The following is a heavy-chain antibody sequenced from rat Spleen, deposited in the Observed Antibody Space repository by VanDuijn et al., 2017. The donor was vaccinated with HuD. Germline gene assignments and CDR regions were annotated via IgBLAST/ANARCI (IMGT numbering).Heavy chain of an antibody. CDR1: GVTFSDFA. V-gene: IGHV5S10*01. Sequence: EVQLVESGGGLVQTGNSLKLSCAASGVTFSDFAMAWVRQSPKKGLEWVATIIYDGTKPYYRDSVKGRFTISRDNEKSTLYLQMESLRSEDTATYYCATHFDGSYPFTHWGQGTLVTVSS. CDR3: ATHFDGSYPFTH. J-gene: IGHJ3*01. D-gene: IGHD1-12*02. CDR2: IIYDGTKP.